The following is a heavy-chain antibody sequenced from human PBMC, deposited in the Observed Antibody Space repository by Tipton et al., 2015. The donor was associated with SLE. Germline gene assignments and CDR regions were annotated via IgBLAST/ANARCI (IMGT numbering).Heavy chain of an antibody. CDR1: GASISSYY. CDR2: IYYSGTT. V-gene: IGHV4-59*08. Sequence: TLSLTCTVSGASISSYYWSWLRQPPGKGLEWIGYIYYSGTTNNNPSLKSRVNMSIDTSKNQFSLKLTSVTAADTAVYYCARADGATGLDYWGQGTLVTVSS. D-gene: IGHD5-12*01. J-gene: IGHJ4*02. CDR3: ARADGATGLDY.